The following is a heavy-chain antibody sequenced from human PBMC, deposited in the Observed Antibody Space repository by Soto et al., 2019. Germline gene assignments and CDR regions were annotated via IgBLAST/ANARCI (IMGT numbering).Heavy chain of an antibody. Sequence: LGGSLRLSCVGSGFTFSNHWMNWVRQAPGQGLEWVANIKADGSEKYYVDSVKGRFTISRDNAKNSLYLQMNSLRAEDTAVYYCARARGVDYWGQGTQVTVS. CDR2: IKADGSEK. CDR3: ARARGVDY. V-gene: IGHV3-7*03. D-gene: IGHD3-16*01. CDR1: GFTFSNHW. J-gene: IGHJ4*02.